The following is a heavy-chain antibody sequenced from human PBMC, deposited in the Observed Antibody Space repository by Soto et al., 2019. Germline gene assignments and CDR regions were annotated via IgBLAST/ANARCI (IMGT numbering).Heavy chain of an antibody. D-gene: IGHD3-10*02. J-gene: IGHJ6*02. CDR3: ARDHGMFLSYYYYGMDV. V-gene: IGHV3-30-3*01. CDR2: ISYDGNNK. CDR1: GFTFSRFS. Sequence: GGSLRLSCAASGFTFSRFSMHWVRQAPGKGLAWVAVISYDGNNKHFAESVKGRFSISRDDSKNTVYLEMNNLRGDDSAVYYCARDHGMFLSYYYYGMDVWGQGTTVTVSS.